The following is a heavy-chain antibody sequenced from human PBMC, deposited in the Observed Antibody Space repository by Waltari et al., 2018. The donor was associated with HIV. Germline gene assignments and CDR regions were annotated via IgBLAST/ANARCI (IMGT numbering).Heavy chain of an antibody. V-gene: IGHV1-8*01. CDR3: ARKIQLWLDYYYYYGMDG. Sequence: QVQLVQSGAEVKKPGASVKVSCKASGYTFTSYAINWVLQCTGQGLEWMGWNKPNSGNKGYGQKFQGRVTKTRDTSISKAYMEVGNLRSGDTAVYYCARKIQLWLDYYYYYGMDGWGQGTTVTVSS. CDR2: NKPNSGNK. D-gene: IGHD5-18*01. CDR1: GYTFTSYA. J-gene: IGHJ6*02.